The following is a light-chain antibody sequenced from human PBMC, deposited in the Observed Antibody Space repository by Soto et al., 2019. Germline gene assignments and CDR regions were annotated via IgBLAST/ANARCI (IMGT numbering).Light chain of an antibody. CDR3: HQRQSWPRT. Sequence: DIVLTQSSAALSSFPGDRVTLSCRASQYINTRLAWYQHRPGQAPRLLIYQTSIRAAGIPARFSASGTGTDCTLTISDVQPEDFAVYYCHQRQSWPRTFGQGTKVDIK. CDR2: QTS. CDR1: QYINTR. J-gene: IGKJ1*01. V-gene: IGKV3-11*01.